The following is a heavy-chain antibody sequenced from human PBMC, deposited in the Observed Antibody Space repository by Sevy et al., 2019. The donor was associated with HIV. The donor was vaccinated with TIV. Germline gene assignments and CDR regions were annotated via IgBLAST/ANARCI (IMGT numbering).Heavy chain of an antibody. D-gene: IGHD4-17*01. CDR1: GVSISSGAYS. CDR2: IYHTGNT. Sequence: SETLSLTCAVSGVSISSGAYSWNWIRQPPGKGLEWIGYIYHTGNTYYNPSLKSRITISLDRSKNQFSLRLSTVTAADTAVYFCARDGGTMTTPGSFDIWGQGTMVTVSS. J-gene: IGHJ3*02. V-gene: IGHV4-30-2*01. CDR3: ARDGGTMTTPGSFDI.